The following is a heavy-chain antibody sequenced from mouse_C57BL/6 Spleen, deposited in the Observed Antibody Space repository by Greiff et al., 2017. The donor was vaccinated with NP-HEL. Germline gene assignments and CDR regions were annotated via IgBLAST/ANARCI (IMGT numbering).Heavy chain of an antibody. CDR1: GFNIKNTY. D-gene: IGHD1-1*01. V-gene: IGHV14-3*01. Sequence: EVQLQESVAELVRPGASVKLSCTASGFNIKNTYMHWVKQRPEQGLEWIGRIDPANGNTKYAPKFQGKDTITADTSSNTAYLQLSSLTSADTAIYYCTRSDYYGSSSYAMDYWGQGTSVTVSS. J-gene: IGHJ4*01. CDR3: TRSDYYGSSSYAMDY. CDR2: IDPANGNT.